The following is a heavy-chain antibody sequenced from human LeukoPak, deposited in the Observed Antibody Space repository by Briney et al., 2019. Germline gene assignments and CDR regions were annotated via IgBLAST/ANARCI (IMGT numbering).Heavy chain of an antibody. CDR1: GDSISSYY. CDR2: IYYSGGT. D-gene: IGHD2-15*01. J-gene: IGHJ5*02. CDR3: VRDRGYHCTGGTCYSKIWFDP. V-gene: IGHV4-59*01. Sequence: SETLSLTCTVSGDSISSYYWSWIRQPPGKGLGWIGFIYYSGGTTYNPSLKSRVSISIDTSKNQFSLRLSSVTAADTAVYYCVRDRGYHCTGGTCYSKIWFDPWGQGILVTVSS.